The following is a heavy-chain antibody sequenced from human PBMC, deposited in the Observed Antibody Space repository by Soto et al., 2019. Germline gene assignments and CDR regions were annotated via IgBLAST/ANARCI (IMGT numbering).Heavy chain of an antibody. D-gene: IGHD3-3*01. Sequence: QVPLVQSGAEVKKPGASVKVSCKASGYTFTSYDINWVRQATGQGLEWMGWMNPNSGNTGYAQKFQGRVTMTRNTSISTAYMALSSLRSEDTAVYYCARTYYDFWSAPAYYYMDVWGKGTTVTVSS. J-gene: IGHJ6*03. CDR1: GYTFTSYD. CDR2: MNPNSGNT. CDR3: ARTYYDFWSAPAYYYMDV. V-gene: IGHV1-8*01.